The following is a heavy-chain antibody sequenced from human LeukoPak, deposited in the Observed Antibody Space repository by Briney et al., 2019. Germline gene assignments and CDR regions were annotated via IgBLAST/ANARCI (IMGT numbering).Heavy chain of an antibody. Sequence: GGSLRLSCAASGFTFSSFEFNWVRQAPGKGLEWVSHISGSGTTIYYADSVKGRFTISRDNAKNSLYLQMNNLRAEDTAVYYCASDHRSSGWKTCDYWGQGTLVTVSS. J-gene: IGHJ4*02. V-gene: IGHV3-48*03. CDR3: ASDHRSSGWKTCDY. CDR1: GFTFSSFE. D-gene: IGHD6-19*01. CDR2: ISGSGTTI.